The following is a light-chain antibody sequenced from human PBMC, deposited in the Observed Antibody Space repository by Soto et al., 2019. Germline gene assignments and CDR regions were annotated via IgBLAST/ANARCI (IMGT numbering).Light chain of an antibody. J-gene: IGKJ2*01. CDR2: KSS. V-gene: IGKV1-5*03. CDR1: QSFSIW. CDR3: QPYNSCWT. Sequence: DIQMTQYPSTLSASVGVRVTITCRASQSFSIWLACYNQKPGKAPKLLMYKSSILESGVPLRFSGSGSGREFTLTIRRLQPGDFATYYFQPYNSCWTVGLGKKLVIK.